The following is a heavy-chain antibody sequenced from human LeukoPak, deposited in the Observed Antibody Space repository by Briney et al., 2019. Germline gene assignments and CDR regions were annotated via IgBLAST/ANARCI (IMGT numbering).Heavy chain of an antibody. V-gene: IGHV4-61*01. CDR1: GGSVSSGSFY. D-gene: IGHD3-10*01. CDR2: IYYSGST. CDR3: ARGGGSGRGNWFDP. J-gene: IGHJ5*02. Sequence: SETLSLTCTVSGGSVSSGSFYWNWIRQPPGKGLEWIGYIYYSGSTSYNPSLKSRVTISVDTSKSQFSLKLTSVTAADTAVYYCARGGGSGRGNWFDPWGQGSLVIVSS.